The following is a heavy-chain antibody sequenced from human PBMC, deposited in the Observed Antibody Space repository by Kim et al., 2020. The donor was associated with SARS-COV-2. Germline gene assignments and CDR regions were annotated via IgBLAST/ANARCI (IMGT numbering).Heavy chain of an antibody. V-gene: IGHV6-1*01. CDR3: ARAITMVRGAAIGWFDP. D-gene: IGHD3-10*01. Sequence: VKSRITINPDTSKNQFSLQLNSVTPEDTAVYYCARAITMVRGAAIGWFDPWGQGTLVTVSS. J-gene: IGHJ5*02.